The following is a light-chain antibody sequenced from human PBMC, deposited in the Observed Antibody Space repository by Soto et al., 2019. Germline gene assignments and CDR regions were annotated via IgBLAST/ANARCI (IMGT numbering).Light chain of an antibody. CDR2: EGS. V-gene: IGLV2-23*01. J-gene: IGLJ1*01. CDR1: SSDVGSYNL. CDR3: CSYAGSSTPFV. Sequence: QSALTQPASVSGSPGQSITISCPGTSSDVGSYNLVSWYQQHPGKAPKLMIYEGSKRPSGVSNRFSGSKSGNTASLTISGLQAEDEADYDCCSYAGSSTPFVFGTGTKLTVL.